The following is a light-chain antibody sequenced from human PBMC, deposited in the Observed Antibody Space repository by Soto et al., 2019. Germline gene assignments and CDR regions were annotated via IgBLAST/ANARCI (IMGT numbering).Light chain of an antibody. CDR2: GAS. CDR1: QSVFSN. CDR3: PQYNYFPRT. Sequence: EIVVTQSPATLSVSPGESATLSCRASQSVFSNFAWYQQKPGQAPRLLIYGASTRATDVPARFSGSGSGTDFILTITSLQSEDFAVYYCPQYNYFPRTFGQGTKVEI. V-gene: IGKV3-15*01. J-gene: IGKJ1*01.